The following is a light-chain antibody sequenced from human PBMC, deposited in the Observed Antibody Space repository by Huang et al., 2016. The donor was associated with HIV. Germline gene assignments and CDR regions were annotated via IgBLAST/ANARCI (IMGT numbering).Light chain of an antibody. J-gene: IGKJ4*01. Sequence: IQLTQSPSSLSIYVGDKVTITCRASQGIPNYVAWYQQRPGKAPKLLIYASSTLQNGFPSRFSGSGSGADFALSIANVQPEDSSTYYCQQFSSYPLTFGGGTKVEIK. CDR2: ASS. CDR1: QGIPNY. CDR3: QQFSSYPLT. V-gene: IGKV1-9*01.